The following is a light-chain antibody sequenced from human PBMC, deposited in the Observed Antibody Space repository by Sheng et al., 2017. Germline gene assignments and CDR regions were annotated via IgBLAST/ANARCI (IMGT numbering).Light chain of an antibody. CDR3: QQYHSSSWT. V-gene: IGKV1-5*03. CDR2: KAS. Sequence: DIQMTQSPSTLSASVGDTVTISCRASQNIHIWLAWYQLKPGKAPKFLTYKASTLQDGVPSRFSGGGSGTEFTLTIRRLQPEDFATYYCQQYHSSSWTFGQGTHV. CDR1: QNIHIW. J-gene: IGKJ1*01.